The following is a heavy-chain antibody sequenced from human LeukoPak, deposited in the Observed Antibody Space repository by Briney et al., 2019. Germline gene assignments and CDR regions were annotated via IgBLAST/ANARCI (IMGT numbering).Heavy chain of an antibody. V-gene: IGHV4-59*11. CDR2: VYYNGLT. J-gene: IGHJ4*02. D-gene: IGHD3-10*01. CDR1: GGSISPHY. Sequence: PSETLSLTCTVSGGSISPHYWTWIRQTPGKGLEWIGYVYYNGLTSYNASLRSRLILSVDTARNQVSLKLTSVTAADTAVYYCARGGVTLGYWGQGTLVTVSS. CDR3: ARGGVTLGY.